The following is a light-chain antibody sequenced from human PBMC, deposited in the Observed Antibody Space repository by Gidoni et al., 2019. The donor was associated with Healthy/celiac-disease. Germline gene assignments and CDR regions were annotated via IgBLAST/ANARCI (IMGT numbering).Light chain of an antibody. CDR1: QGISTY. CDR3: QKYNSAPWT. J-gene: IGKJ1*01. V-gene: IGKV1-27*01. Sequence: DIQMTQSPSSLSASVGDRVTITCRASQGISTYLAWYQQKPGKVPKLLIYAASTLQSGVPSRFSGSGSGTDFTLTISSLQPEDVATYYCQKYNSAPWTFXQXTKVEIK. CDR2: AAS.